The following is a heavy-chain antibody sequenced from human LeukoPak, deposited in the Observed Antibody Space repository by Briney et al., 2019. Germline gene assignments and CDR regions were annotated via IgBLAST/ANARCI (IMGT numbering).Heavy chain of an antibody. CDR2: ISAYNGNT. Sequence: ASVKVSCKASGYTFTSYGISWVRQAPGQGLEWMGWISAYNGNTNYAQKLQGRVTMTTDTSTSTAYMELRSLRSDDTAVYYCARGGLITGTTIPFDYWGQGTLVTVSS. CDR3: ARGGLITGTTIPFDY. CDR1: GYTFTSYG. V-gene: IGHV1-18*01. J-gene: IGHJ4*02. D-gene: IGHD1-7*01.